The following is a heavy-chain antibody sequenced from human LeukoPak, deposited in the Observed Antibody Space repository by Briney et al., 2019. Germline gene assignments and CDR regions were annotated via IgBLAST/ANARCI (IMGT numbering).Heavy chain of an antibody. Sequence: GGSLRLSCAASGFTFSNYAMHWVRQAPGKGLEWVAVISYDGSNKYYGDSVKGRFTISRDNSKNALYLQINSLRAEDTAVYYCAKDLGDSGYDWGWFDPWGQGTLVTVSS. CDR2: ISYDGSNK. CDR3: AKDLGDSGYDWGWFDP. V-gene: IGHV3-30*18. CDR1: GFTFSNYA. J-gene: IGHJ5*02. D-gene: IGHD5-12*01.